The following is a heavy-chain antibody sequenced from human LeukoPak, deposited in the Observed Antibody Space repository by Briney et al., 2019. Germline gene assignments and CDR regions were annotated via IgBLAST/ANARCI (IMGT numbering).Heavy chain of an antibody. D-gene: IGHD3-10*01. J-gene: IGHJ4*02. CDR1: GYTSTGYY. CDR2: IDPNSGGT. CDR3: ARGGKYFGSGDYFEY. V-gene: IGHV1-2*02. Sequence: ASVKVSCKASGYTSTGYYMHWVRQAPGQGLEWMGSIDPNSGGTNYAQMFQGRVTMTRDTSISTAYMDLSRLRSDDTAVYYCARGGKYFGSGDYFEYWGQGTLATVSS.